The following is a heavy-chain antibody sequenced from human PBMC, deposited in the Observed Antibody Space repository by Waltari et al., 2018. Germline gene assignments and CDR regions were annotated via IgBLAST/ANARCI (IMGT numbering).Heavy chain of an antibody. CDR3: ARDSRVTTVTIDY. Sequence: QVQLQESGPGLVKPSETLSLTCAVSGYSISSGYYWGWIRQPPGKGLEWIGSIYHSGSTYYNPSLKSRVTISVDTSKNQFSLKLSSVTAADTAVYYCARDSRVTTVTIDYWGQGTLVTVSS. D-gene: IGHD4-17*01. CDR2: IYHSGST. V-gene: IGHV4-38-2*02. CDR1: GYSISSGYY. J-gene: IGHJ4*02.